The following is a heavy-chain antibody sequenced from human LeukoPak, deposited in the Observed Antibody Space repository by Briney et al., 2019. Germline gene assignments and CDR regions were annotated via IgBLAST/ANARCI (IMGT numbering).Heavy chain of an antibody. V-gene: IGHV4-61*01. CDR3: ARAAYSGSYHSDY. J-gene: IGHJ4*02. Sequence: SETLSLTCTVSGGSVNSGSYYWNWIRQPPGKGLEWIGYIYYSGSTNYNPSLKSRVTISVDTSKNQFSLKLSSVAAADTAVYYCARAAYSGSYHSDYWGQGTLVTVSS. CDR2: IYYSGST. D-gene: IGHD1-26*01. CDR1: GGSVNSGSYY.